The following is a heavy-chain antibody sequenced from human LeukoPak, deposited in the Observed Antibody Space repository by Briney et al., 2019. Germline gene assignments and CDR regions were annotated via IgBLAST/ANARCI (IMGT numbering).Heavy chain of an antibody. D-gene: IGHD2-2*01. CDR2: ISAYNGNT. V-gene: IGHV1-18*01. CDR3: ARAPAVVPAAMCIDY. Sequence: ASVTVSCKASGYTFTIYGISWVRQAPGQGGEGMGWISAYNGNTNYAQKLQGRVTMTTDTSTSTAYMELMSLRSDDTAVYYCARAPAVVPAAMCIDYWGQGTLVTVSS. CDR1: GYTFTIYG. J-gene: IGHJ4*02.